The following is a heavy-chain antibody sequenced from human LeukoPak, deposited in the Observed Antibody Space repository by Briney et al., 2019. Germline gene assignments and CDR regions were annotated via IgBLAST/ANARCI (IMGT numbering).Heavy chain of an antibody. CDR3: ARDWLRAFDI. Sequence: SQTLSLTCAVSGGSISSGGYSWSWIRQPPGKGLEWIGEINHSGSTNYNPSLKSRVTISVDTSKNQFSLKLSSVTAADTAVYYCARDWLRAFDIWGQGTMVTVSS. J-gene: IGHJ3*02. CDR2: INHSGST. V-gene: IGHV4-30-2*01. D-gene: IGHD3-9*01. CDR1: GGSISSGGYS.